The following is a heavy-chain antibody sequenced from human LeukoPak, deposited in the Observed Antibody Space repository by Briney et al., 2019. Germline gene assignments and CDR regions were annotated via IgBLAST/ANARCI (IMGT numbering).Heavy chain of an antibody. D-gene: IGHD2-2*02. V-gene: IGHV1-2*02. Sequence: ASVTVFCKASGYTFTGYYMHWVRQAPGQGLEWMGWINPNSGGTNYAQKFQGRVTMTRDTSISTAYMELSRLRSDDTAVYYCARDTPHLGYWSSTSCYKDYYYYGMDVWGQGTTVTVSS. CDR2: INPNSGGT. CDR3: ARDTPHLGYWSSTSCYKDYYYYGMDV. J-gene: IGHJ6*02. CDR1: GYTFTGYY.